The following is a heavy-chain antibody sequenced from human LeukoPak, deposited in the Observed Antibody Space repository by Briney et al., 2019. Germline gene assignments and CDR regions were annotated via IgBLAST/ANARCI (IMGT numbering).Heavy chain of an antibody. CDR1: GFTVSRKY. CDR2: FYTDGAT. J-gene: IGHJ4*02. D-gene: IGHD2-21*01. Sequence: GGSLRLSCVVSGFTVSRKYMNWVRQAPGKGPEWVSIFYTDGATFYADSVRGRFTISRDNSKNTLYLQMNSLRAEDTAVYYCARAKRAGDIFEGFDFWGQGTLVTVSS. V-gene: IGHV3-53*01. CDR3: ARAKRAGDIFEGFDF.